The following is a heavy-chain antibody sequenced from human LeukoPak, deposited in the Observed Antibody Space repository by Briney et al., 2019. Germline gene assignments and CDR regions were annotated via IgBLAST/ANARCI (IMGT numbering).Heavy chain of an antibody. D-gene: IGHD3-3*01. Sequence: ASVKVSCKASGYTFTSYDINWVRQATGQGLEWMGWMNPNSGNTGYAQKFQGRVTMTRNTSISTAYMELSSLRSEDTAVYYCARDYDFWSGYGSYYYYGMDVWGQGTTVTVSS. V-gene: IGHV1-8*01. J-gene: IGHJ6*02. CDR2: MNPNSGNT. CDR3: ARDYDFWSGYGSYYYYGMDV. CDR1: GYTFTSYD.